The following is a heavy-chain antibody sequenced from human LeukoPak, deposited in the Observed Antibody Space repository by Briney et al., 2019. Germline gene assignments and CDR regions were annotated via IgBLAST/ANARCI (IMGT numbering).Heavy chain of an antibody. CDR2: IYYSGST. CDR3: ARARDGDRFAFDY. Sequence: SETLSLTCTVSGGSISSYYWSWIRQPPGKGLEWIGYIYYSGSTNYNPSLKSRVTMSVDTSKSQFSLKLNSVTATDTAVYYCARARDGDRFAFDYWGQGSLVTVSS. D-gene: IGHD5-24*01. CDR1: GGSISSYY. J-gene: IGHJ4*02. V-gene: IGHV4-59*08.